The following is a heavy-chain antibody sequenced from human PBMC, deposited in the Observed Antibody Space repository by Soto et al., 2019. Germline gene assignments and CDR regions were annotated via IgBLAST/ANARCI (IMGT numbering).Heavy chain of an antibody. CDR3: ANLYSYALLRADY. V-gene: IGHV3-30*18. CDR1: GFTFSSYG. CDR2: ISYDGSNK. D-gene: IGHD5-18*01. J-gene: IGHJ4*02. Sequence: GGSLRLSCAASGFTFSSYGMHWVRQAPGKGLEWVAVISYDGSNKYYADSVKGRFTISRDNSKNTLYLQMNSLRDEDTAVYYCANLYSYALLRADYWGQGTLVTVSS.